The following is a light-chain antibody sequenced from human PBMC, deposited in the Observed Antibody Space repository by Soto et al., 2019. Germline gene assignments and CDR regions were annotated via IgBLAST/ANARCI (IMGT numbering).Light chain of an antibody. CDR1: QDISGW. CDR3: QKYDSAPRT. CDR2: TAS. V-gene: IGKV1-27*01. J-gene: IGKJ1*01. Sequence: DIQMTQSPSSVSASVGDRVTITCRASQDISGWLAWYQQKPGKAPKLLIYTASTLQSGVPSRFSGSGSGTDFTLTIGSLQPEDVATYYCQKYDSAPRTFGQGTKVDIK.